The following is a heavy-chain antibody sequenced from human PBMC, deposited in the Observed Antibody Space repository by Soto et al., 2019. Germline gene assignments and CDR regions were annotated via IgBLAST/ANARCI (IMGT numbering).Heavy chain of an antibody. J-gene: IGHJ4*02. V-gene: IGHV5-51*01. CDR2: IYPSDSAT. D-gene: IGHD2-2*01. Sequence: PGESLKISCQGSGFSFTHYWIGWVRQVPGKGLEWMGVIYPSDSATRYNPSFQGQVAMSADPSISTAYLQWSSLKASDTAIYFCARGSLKGGTPSAELEHWGQGTKVTVSS. CDR3: ARGSLKGGTPSAELEH. CDR1: GFSFTHYW.